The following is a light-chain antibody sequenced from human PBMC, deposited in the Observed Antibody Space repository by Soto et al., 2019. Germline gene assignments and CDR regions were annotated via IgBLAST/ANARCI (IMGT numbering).Light chain of an antibody. CDR3: QQYNNWPYT. Sequence: EIVMTQSPATLSVSPGERAALSCRASQSVSSNFAWYQQKPGQAPRLLIYGASTRATGIPARFSGSGSGTEFTLTISRLQSEDFAVYYCQQYNNWPYTVGQGTKLEIK. CDR1: QSVSSN. J-gene: IGKJ2*01. CDR2: GAS. V-gene: IGKV3-15*01.